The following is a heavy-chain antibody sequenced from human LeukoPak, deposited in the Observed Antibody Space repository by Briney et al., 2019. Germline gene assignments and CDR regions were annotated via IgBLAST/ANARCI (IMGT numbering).Heavy chain of an antibody. Sequence: PGGSLRLSCAASGFTFSSYWMSWVRQAPGKGLEWVANIKQDGSEKYYVDSVKGRFTISRDNSKNTLYLQMNSLRAEDTAVYYCARATVTRWFDPWGQGTLVTVSS. CDR2: IKQDGSEK. CDR3: ARATVTRWFDP. D-gene: IGHD4-17*01. V-gene: IGHV3-7*02. J-gene: IGHJ5*02. CDR1: GFTFSSYW.